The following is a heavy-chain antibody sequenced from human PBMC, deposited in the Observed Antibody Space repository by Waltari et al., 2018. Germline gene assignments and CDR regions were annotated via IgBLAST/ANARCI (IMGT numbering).Heavy chain of an antibody. J-gene: IGHJ4*02. Sequence: QVQLQQWGAGLLKPSETLSLTCAVYGGSFSGYYWSWIRQPPGKGLEWIGEINHSGSTNSNPPIKSLVTISVDTSKNQFSLKLSSVTAADTAVYYCAGRPGPIAVAGTRRTDYWGQGTLVTVSS. D-gene: IGHD6-19*01. CDR2: INHSGST. CDR3: AGRPGPIAVAGTRRTDY. V-gene: IGHV4-34*01. CDR1: GGSFSGYY.